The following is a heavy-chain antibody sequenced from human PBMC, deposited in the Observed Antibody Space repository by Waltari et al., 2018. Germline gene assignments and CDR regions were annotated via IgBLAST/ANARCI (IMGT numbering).Heavy chain of an antibody. CDR2: IIPSCGTA. J-gene: IGHJ4*02. Sequence: QVQLVQSGAEVKKPGSSVKVSCTASGGTLSSYAIRWVRQAPGQGLEWMGGIIPSCGTANYAQKFQGRVTITTDESTSTAYMELSSLRSEDTAVYYCARWFKHTLDYWGQGTLVTVSS. V-gene: IGHV1-69*05. CDR3: ARWFKHTLDY. D-gene: IGHD3-10*01. CDR1: GGTLSSYA.